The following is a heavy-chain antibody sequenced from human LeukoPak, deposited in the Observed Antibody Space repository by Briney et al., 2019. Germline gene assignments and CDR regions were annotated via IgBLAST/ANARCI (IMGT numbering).Heavy chain of an antibody. J-gene: IGHJ4*02. V-gene: IGHV4-30-4*07. CDR2: IYYSGST. CDR1: GGSISSGGYS. Sequence: PSETLSLTCAVSGGSISSGGYSWSWIRQPPGKGLEWIGYIYYSGSTYYNPSLKSRVTISVDTSKNQFSLKLSSVTAADTAVYYCARSRYSGYVYALDYWGQGTLVTVSS. D-gene: IGHD5-12*01. CDR3: ARSRYSGYVYALDY.